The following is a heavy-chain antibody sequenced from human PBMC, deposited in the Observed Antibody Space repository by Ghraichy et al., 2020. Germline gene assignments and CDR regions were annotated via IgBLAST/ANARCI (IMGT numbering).Heavy chain of an antibody. Sequence: ASVKVSCKASGYTFTGYYMHWVRQAPGQGLEWMGWINPNSGGTNYAQKFQGRVTMTRDTSITTAYMELTRLRSDDTAVYYCARQLIVEVSAAIQHYYYYMDVWGKGTTVTVSS. CDR2: INPNSGGT. D-gene: IGHD2-2*02. J-gene: IGHJ6*03. CDR3: ARQLIVEVSAAIQHYYYYMDV. CDR1: GYTFTGYY. V-gene: IGHV1-2*02.